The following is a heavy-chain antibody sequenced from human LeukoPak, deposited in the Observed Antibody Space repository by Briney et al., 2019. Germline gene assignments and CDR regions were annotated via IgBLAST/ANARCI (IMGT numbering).Heavy chain of an antibody. CDR1: GGTFSSYA. CDR3: ARDMAGTTGAGNDAFDI. J-gene: IGHJ3*02. V-gene: IGHV1-69*01. D-gene: IGHD1-1*01. CDR2: IIPIFGTA. Sequence: SVKVSCKASGGTFSSYAISWVRQAPGQGLEWMGGIIPIFGTANYAQKFQGRVTITADESTSTAYMELSSLRSEDTAVYYCARDMAGTTGAGNDAFDIWGQGTMVTVSS.